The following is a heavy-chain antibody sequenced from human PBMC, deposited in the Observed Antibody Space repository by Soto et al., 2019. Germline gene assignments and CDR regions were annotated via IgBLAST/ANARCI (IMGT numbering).Heavy chain of an antibody. D-gene: IGHD3-22*01. V-gene: IGHV3-30-3*01. CDR1: GFTFSSFA. CDR2: ISYDGSDK. Sequence: QVQLAESGGGVVQPARSLRLSCVASGFTFSSFAMHWVRQVPGKGLEWVAVISYDGSDKNYADSMKGRFTNSRDNSQNTLYLQMNGPSAEDTAVYYCARADCLTTACSIDHWGQGTLVTVSS. J-gene: IGHJ4*02. CDR3: ARADCLTTACSIDH.